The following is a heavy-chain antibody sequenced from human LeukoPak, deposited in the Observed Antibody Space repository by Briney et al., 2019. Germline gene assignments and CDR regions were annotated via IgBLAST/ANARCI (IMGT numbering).Heavy chain of an antibody. V-gene: IGHV1-69*06. CDR3: ATSGWQMSSAFDI. Sequence: SVKVSCKASGGTFSNYAISWVRQAPGQGLDWMGGIIPMFGTANYAQKFQGRVTITADKSTSTAYMELSSLRSEDTAVYYCATSGWQMSSAFDIWGQGTMVTVSS. CDR1: GGTFSNYA. CDR2: IIPMFGTA. D-gene: IGHD6-19*01. J-gene: IGHJ3*02.